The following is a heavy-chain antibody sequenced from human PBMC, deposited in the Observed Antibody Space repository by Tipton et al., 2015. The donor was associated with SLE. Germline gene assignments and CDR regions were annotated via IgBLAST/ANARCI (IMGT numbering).Heavy chain of an antibody. J-gene: IGHJ4*02. CDR1: GYAFTSYY. CDR2: INPASGNA. V-gene: IGHV1-46*01. CDR3: ARGESVDN. Sequence: QVQLVQSGAEVKKPGALVTVSCKASGYAFTSYYIHWLRQAPGQGLEWMRIINPASGNATYAQKFRGRVTMTRDLSTTTVYMGLSGLRSDDTAVFFCARGESVDNWGQGTLVSVSS.